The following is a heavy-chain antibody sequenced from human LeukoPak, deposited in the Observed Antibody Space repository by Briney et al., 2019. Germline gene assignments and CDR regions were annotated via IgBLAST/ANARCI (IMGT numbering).Heavy chain of an antibody. CDR1: GGSISSYY. V-gene: IGHV4-4*07. D-gene: IGHD2-15*01. Sequence: SETLSLTCTVSGGSISSYYWSWIRQPAGKGLEWIGRIYTSGSTNYNPSLKSRVTMSVDTSKNQFSLKLSSVTAADTAVYYCARGLSCSGNTCYAAHFDSWGQGTLVTVSS. J-gene: IGHJ4*02. CDR3: ARGLSCSGNTCYAAHFDS. CDR2: IYTSGST.